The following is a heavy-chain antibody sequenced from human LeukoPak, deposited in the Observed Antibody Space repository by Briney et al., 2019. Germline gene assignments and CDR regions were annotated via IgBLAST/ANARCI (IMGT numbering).Heavy chain of an antibody. CDR2: LYYRET. J-gene: IGHJ4*02. CDR3: ARGRNWNYQSHFDY. CDR1: GDSISDTRYF. D-gene: IGHD1-7*01. V-gene: IGHV4-39*07. Sequence: SETLSLTCTVSGDSISDTRYFWGFIRRSPGKGLEWIVSLYYRETFCNPSLKSRLTISSDTSKNQFSLRLTSLTAADTGVYYCARGRNWNYQSHFDYWGQGTLVTVSS.